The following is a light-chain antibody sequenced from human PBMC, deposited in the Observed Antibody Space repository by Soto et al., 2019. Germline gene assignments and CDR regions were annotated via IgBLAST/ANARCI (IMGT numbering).Light chain of an antibody. CDR2: GAS. CDR3: QQYTNLPRGT. J-gene: IGKJ1*01. CDR1: QSVSSN. Sequence: VVKLSPCTLSLSQGEGATLSCRASQSVSSNLAWYQQKPGQAPRLLIYGASTRATGIPARFSGSGSGTEFTLTISSLQSEDFAVYYCQQYTNLPRGTFGQGGK. V-gene: IGKV3-15*01.